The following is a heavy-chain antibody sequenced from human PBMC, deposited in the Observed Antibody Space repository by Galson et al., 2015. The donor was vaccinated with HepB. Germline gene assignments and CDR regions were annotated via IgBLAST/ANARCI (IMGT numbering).Heavy chain of an antibody. Sequence: SVKVSCKASGYTFTSYGMNWVRQAPGQGLEWMGWINTNTGNPTYAQGFTGRFVFSLDTSVSTAYLQISSLKAEDTAVYYCARRGYSSRYGSYYFDYWGQGTLVTVSS. CDR2: INTNTGNP. CDR1: GYTFTSYG. CDR3: ARRGYSSRYGSYYFDY. J-gene: IGHJ4*02. V-gene: IGHV7-4-1*02. D-gene: IGHD5-18*01.